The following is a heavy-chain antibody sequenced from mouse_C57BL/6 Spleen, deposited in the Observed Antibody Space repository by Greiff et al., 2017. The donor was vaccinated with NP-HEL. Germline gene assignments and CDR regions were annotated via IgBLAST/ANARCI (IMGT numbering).Heavy chain of an antibody. CDR3: ARSRLTGAFAY. CDR2: INPSNGGP. CDR1: GYTFTSYW. D-gene: IGHD4-1*01. Sequence: QVQLQQPGTELVKPGASVKLSCKASGYTFTSYWMHWVKQRPGQGLEWIGNINPSNGGPTYNEKFKGKATLTVDKSSSTAYMQVSRLTCGESAVYYCARSRLTGAFAYWGQGTLVTVSA. V-gene: IGHV1-53*01. J-gene: IGHJ3*01.